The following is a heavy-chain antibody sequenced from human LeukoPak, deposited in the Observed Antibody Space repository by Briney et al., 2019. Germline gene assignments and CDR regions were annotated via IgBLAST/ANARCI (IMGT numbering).Heavy chain of an antibody. Sequence: GGSLRLSCAASGFNLSSYAMSWVRQAPGKGLEWVSAISGSGGSTYHADSVKGRFTISRDNSKNTLYLQMNSLRAEDTAVYYCGKGSSWYVNYFDYWGQGTLVTVSS. CDR2: ISGSGGST. J-gene: IGHJ4*02. CDR3: GKGSSWYVNYFDY. D-gene: IGHD6-13*01. CDR1: GFNLSSYA. V-gene: IGHV3-23*01.